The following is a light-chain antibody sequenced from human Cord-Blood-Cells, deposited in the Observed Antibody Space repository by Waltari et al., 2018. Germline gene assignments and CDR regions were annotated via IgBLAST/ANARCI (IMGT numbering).Light chain of an antibody. Sequence: QPVLPQSSSASASLASSVKLTCTLSSGHSSHIIESHQQQPGKAPRYLMKLEGSGSYNKGSGVPDRFSGSSSGADRYLTISNLQSEDEADYYCETWDSNTRVFGGGTKLTVL. CDR1: SGHSSHI. J-gene: IGLJ3*02. CDR2: LEGSGSY. CDR3: ETWDSNTRV. V-gene: IGLV4-60*03.